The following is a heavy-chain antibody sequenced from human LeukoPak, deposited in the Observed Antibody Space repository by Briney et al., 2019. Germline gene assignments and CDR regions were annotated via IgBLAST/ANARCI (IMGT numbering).Heavy chain of an antibody. CDR3: ARGVYGSGDY. D-gene: IGHD3-10*01. CDR2: IYSSGST. V-gene: IGHV4-4*07. J-gene: IGHJ4*02. CDR1: VGSISSYY. Sequence: SETLSLTCTVCVGSISSYYWSWIRQPAGKGLEWIGRIYSSGSTNYNPPLKHRVTMSVDTSKNQFSLKLTSVTAADTAVYYCARGVYGSGDYWGQGTLVTVSS.